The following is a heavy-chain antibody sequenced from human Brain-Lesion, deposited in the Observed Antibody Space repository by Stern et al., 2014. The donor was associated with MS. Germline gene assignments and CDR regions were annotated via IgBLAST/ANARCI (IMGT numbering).Heavy chain of an antibody. D-gene: IGHD3-16*01. CDR2: VYYSGST. Sequence: VQLVESGPGLVKPSETLSLTCTVSGTSINTLYWSWIRQSPGQGLEWIAWVYYSGSTNYNPSLKRRVTISIDTSTNQFSLKVNSVTAADTAVYYCARGGGRTYFDYWGQGTLVTVSS. CDR3: ARGGGRTYFDY. V-gene: IGHV4-59*11. CDR1: GTSINTLY. J-gene: IGHJ4*02.